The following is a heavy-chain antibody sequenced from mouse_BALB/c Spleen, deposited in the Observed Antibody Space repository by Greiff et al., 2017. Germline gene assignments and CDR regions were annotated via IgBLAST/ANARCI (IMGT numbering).Heavy chain of an antibody. Sequence: QAHVKQSGAELVKPGASVKLSCKASGYTFTSYYMHWVKQRPGQGLEWIGEINPRNGGTNFNEKFKSKATLTVDKSSSTAYMQLSSLTSEDSAVYYFTRSNYAYAMDYWGQGTSVTVSS. CDR2: INPRNGGT. CDR3: TRSNYAYAMDY. D-gene: IGHD1-1*02. J-gene: IGHJ4*01. V-gene: IGHV1S81*02. CDR1: GYTFTSYY.